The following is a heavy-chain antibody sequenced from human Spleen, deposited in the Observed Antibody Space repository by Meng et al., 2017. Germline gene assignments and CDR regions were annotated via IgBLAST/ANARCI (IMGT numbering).Heavy chain of an antibody. CDR1: GGSFSGNY. V-gene: IGHV4-34*01. CDR2: INHSGST. CDR3: ARGRSIDFRLAKYDY. J-gene: IGHJ4*02. D-gene: IGHD3-3*01. Sequence: GSLRLSCAVYGGSFSGNYWSWIRQPPGKGLEWIGEINHSGSTSYNPSLKSRVTTSVDTSKNQFSLKLNSVTAADTAVYYCARGRSIDFRLAKYDYWGQGALVTVSS.